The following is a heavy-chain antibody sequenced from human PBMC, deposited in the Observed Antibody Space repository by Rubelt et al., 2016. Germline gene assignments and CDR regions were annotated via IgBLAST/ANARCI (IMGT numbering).Heavy chain of an antibody. CDR1: GFSLSTSGMC. D-gene: IGHD3-22*01. Sequence: QVTLRESGPALVKPTQTLTLTCTFSGFSLSTSGMCVSWIRQPPGKALEWLARIDWDDDKYYSTSLKTRLTISKDPSKNQVVLTMTNMDPVDTATYYCARILLPDYYDSSGGMDVLGQGTTVTVSS. J-gene: IGHJ6*02. V-gene: IGHV2-70*15. CDR2: IDWDDDK. CDR3: ARILLPDYYDSSGGMDV.